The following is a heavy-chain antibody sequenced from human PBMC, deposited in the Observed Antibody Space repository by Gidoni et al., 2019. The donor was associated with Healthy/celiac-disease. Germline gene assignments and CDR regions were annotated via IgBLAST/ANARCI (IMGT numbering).Heavy chain of an antibody. Sequence: QVTLRESGPALVKPTQTLTLTCPFSGFSLSTSGMCVSWIRQPPGKALEWLARIDWDDDKYYSTSLKTRLTISKDTSKNQVVLTMTNMDPVDTATYYCARTRGDSSGWYFVDWGQGTLVTVSS. D-gene: IGHD6-19*01. CDR1: GFSLSTSGMC. CDR3: ARTRGDSSGWYFVD. V-gene: IGHV2-70*15. J-gene: IGHJ4*02. CDR2: IDWDDDK.